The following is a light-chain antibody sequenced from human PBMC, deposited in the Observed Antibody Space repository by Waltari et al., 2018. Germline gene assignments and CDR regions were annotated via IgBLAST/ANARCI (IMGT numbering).Light chain of an antibody. CDR2: DIF. V-gene: IGKV3-11*01. Sequence: EFVLRQFPDTLLLSPGERATLSCGTSQSVSNNLAWYQQKPGQPPRTLIYDIFKRAPGVPARFSGSGSGTDFTLTISSLEPEDFAVYYCLQPFNLMYTFGQGTKVEIK. J-gene: IGKJ2*01. CDR3: LQPFNLMYT. CDR1: QSVSNN.